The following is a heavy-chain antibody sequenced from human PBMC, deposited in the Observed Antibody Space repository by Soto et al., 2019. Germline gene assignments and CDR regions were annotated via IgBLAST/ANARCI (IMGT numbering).Heavy chain of an antibody. J-gene: IGHJ4*02. CDR2: INPNSGGT. V-gene: IGHV1-2*02. CDR1: GYTFTGYS. D-gene: IGHD3-10*01. CDR3: TRHRGVTTFDS. Sequence: ASVKVSCQASGYTFTGYSSHWVRQAPGQGLEWMGWINPNSGGTNYAQKFQGRVTMTRDTSISTAYMELSRLRSDDTAVYYCTRHRGVTTFDSWGQGTMVPVSS.